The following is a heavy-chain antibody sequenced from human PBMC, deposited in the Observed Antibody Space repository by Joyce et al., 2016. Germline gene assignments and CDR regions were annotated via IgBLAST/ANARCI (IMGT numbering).Heavy chain of an antibody. CDR3: ARAVYAIRGLMDI. D-gene: IGHD2/OR15-2a*01. CDR2: INPHSGIT. J-gene: IGHJ6*02. Sequence: QVQLVQSGAEVKKPGASVNVSCKASGYTFTGYYIHWVRQAPGEGLEWMGWINPHSGITQYAQKFEGGFTMTRDTSSSTVYMEVSRLRSDDTAVYYCARAVYAIRGLMDIWGPGTTVTVSS. V-gene: IGHV1-2*02. CDR1: GYTFTGYY.